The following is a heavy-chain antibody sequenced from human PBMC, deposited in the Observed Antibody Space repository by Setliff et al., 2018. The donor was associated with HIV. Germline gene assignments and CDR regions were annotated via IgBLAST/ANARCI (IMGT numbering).Heavy chain of an antibody. D-gene: IGHD3-10*01. CDR3: TKYASGNWHYGS. CDR2: ISGSSDVI. V-gene: IGHV3-48*01. CDR1: GFTFSSYS. J-gene: IGHJ5*02. Sequence: PWGSLRLSCAASGFTFSSYSMNWVRQAPGKGLEWVSYISGSSDVIDYADSVKGRFTISRDNAKNSLYLQMNSLQTEDTDVYYCTKYASGNWHYGSWGQGTLVTVSS.